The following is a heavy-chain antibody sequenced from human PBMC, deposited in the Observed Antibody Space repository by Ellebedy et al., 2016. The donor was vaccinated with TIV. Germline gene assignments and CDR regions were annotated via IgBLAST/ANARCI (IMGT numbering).Heavy chain of an antibody. J-gene: IGHJ4*02. D-gene: IGHD6-13*01. CDR3: ARSGYSSSWYRLSY. CDR2: IWYDGSNK. CDR1: GFTFSSYG. V-gene: IGHV3-33*08. Sequence: GESLKISCAASGFTFSSYGMHWVRQAPGKGLEWVAGIWYDGSNKYYADSVKGRFTISRDNSKNTLYLQMNSLRAEDTAVYYCARSGYSSSWYRLSYWGQGTLVTVSS.